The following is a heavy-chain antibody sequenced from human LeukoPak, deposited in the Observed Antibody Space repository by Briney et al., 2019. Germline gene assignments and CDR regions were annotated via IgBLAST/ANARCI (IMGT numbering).Heavy chain of an antibody. Sequence: ASVKVSCKASGYTFTSYYMHWVRQAPGQGLEWMGIINPSGGSTSYAQKFQGRVTMTRDMSTSTVYMELSSLRSEDTAVYYCAREHLHGGYSYGPANWGQGTQVTVSS. CDR2: INPSGGST. CDR1: GYTFTSYY. D-gene: IGHD5-18*01. V-gene: IGHV1-46*01. J-gene: IGHJ4*02. CDR3: AREHLHGGYSYGPAN.